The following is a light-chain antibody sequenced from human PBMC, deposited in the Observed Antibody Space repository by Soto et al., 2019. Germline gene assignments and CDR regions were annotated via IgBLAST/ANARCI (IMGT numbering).Light chain of an antibody. CDR3: QQSYSFPDT. J-gene: IGKJ2*01. CDR1: QSITTF. Sequence: DLQMTQSPSSLSASVGDRVTITCRASQSITTFLHWYQQKPGKAPNLLIYTASTLHGGVPSRFSGSGSGTDFTLTISSLQPEDFATYYCQQSYSFPDTFGQGTKLEIK. CDR2: TAS. V-gene: IGKV1-39*01.